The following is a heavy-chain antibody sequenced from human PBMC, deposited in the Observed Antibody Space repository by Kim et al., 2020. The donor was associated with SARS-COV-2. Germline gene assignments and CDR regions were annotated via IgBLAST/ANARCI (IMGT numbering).Heavy chain of an antibody. CDR2: IYYSGST. J-gene: IGHJ4*02. CDR3: ARGAGFLAARHYFDY. CDR1: GGSISSYY. V-gene: IGHV4-59*13. Sequence: SETLSLTCTVSGGSISSYYWSWIRQPPGKGLEWIGYIYYSGSTNYNPSLKSRVTISVDTSKNQFSLKLSSVTAADTAVYYCARGAGFLAARHYFDYWGQGTLVTVSS. D-gene: IGHD6-6*01.